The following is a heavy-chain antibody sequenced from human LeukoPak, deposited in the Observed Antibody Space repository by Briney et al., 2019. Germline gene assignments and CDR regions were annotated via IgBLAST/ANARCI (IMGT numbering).Heavy chain of an antibody. D-gene: IGHD3-10*01. V-gene: IGHV4-34*11. CDR3: ARLGRGGAFDI. J-gene: IGHJ3*02. CDR2: IYYSGTT. Sequence: SETLSLTCAVYGGSFSGYYWSWIRQPPGKGLEWIGYIYYSGTTNYNPSLKSRASMSVDTSKNQFSLKLSSVTAAATAVYSCARLGRGGAFDIWGQRTMGTASS. CDR1: GGSFSGYY.